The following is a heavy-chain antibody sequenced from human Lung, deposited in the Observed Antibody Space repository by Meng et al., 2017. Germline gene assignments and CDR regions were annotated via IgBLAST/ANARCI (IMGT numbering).Heavy chain of an antibody. CDR1: GYTFTGYY. J-gene: IGHJ4*02. V-gene: IGHV1-2*06. D-gene: IGHD2-15*01. CDR2: VNPNNGGT. CDR3: ASYCRGTSCATY. Sequence: QVQLVQSGAEVKKPGASVKVSCKASGYTFTGYYMHWVRQAPGQGLEWMGRVNPNNGGTNYAQKFQGRVTMTRDTSISTAYLELSRLTSDDTAVYYCASYCRGTSCATYWGQGALVTVSS.